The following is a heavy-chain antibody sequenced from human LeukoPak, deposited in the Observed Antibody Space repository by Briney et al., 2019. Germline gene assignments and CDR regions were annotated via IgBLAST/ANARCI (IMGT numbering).Heavy chain of an antibody. CDR2: VYYSGST. CDR1: GGSIRSYY. CDR3: ARGVEYSSSSSGY. Sequence: SETLSLTCTVSGGSIRSYYWSWIRQPPGKGLEWIGYVYYSGSTNYNPSLQSRVTISVDTSKNQFSLKLSSVTAADTAVYYCARGVEYSSSSSGYWGQGTLVTVPS. D-gene: IGHD6-6*01. J-gene: IGHJ4*02. V-gene: IGHV4-59*01.